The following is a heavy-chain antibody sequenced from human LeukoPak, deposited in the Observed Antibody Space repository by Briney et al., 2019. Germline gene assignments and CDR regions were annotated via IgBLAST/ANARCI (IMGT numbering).Heavy chain of an antibody. CDR3: ARLYLPATRFDY. D-gene: IGHD5-24*01. J-gene: IGHJ4*02. CDR1: GDSVSSNSAA. Sequence: SQTLPLTCAISGDSVSSNSAAWNWIRQSPSRGLEWLGRTYHRSKWYNDYAVSVKSRITINPDTSKNQFSLKLTSVTAADTAVYYCARLYLPATRFDYWGQGTLVTVSS. V-gene: IGHV6-1*01. CDR2: TYHRSKWYN.